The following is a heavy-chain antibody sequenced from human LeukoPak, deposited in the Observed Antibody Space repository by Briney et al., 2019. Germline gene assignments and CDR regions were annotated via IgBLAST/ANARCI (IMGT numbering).Heavy chain of an antibody. Sequence: GGSLRLSCAASGFTFSSYWMSWVRQAPGKGLEWVANIKQDGSEKYYVDSVKGRFTISRDNAKNSLYLQMNSLRAEDTAVYYCARGVVYPTWSGPHWSDYWGQGTLVTVSS. V-gene: IGHV3-7*01. D-gene: IGHD3-3*01. CDR3: ARGVVYPTWSGPHWSDY. CDR2: IKQDGSEK. CDR1: GFTFSSYW. J-gene: IGHJ4*02.